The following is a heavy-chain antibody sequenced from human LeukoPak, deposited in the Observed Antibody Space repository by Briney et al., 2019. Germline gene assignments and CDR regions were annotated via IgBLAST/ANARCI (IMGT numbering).Heavy chain of an antibody. CDR1: GFTFSGSV. CDR3: TTHYYDFWSGPLFLDY. J-gene: IGHJ4*02. D-gene: IGHD3-3*01. Sequence: GGSLRLSCAASGFTFSGSVMHWVRQASGKGLEWVGRIRSKANSYATAYAASVKGRFTISRDDSKNTAYLQMNSLKTEDTAVYYCTTHYYDFWSGPLFLDYWGQGTLVTVSS. CDR2: IRSKANSYAT. V-gene: IGHV3-73*01.